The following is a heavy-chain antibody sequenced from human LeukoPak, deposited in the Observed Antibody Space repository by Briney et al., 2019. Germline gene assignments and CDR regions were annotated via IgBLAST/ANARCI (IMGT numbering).Heavy chain of an antibody. CDR2: INPNSGGT. J-gene: IGHJ3*02. Sequence: GASVKVSCKASGYTFTGYYMHWVRQAPGQGLEWMGWINPNSGGTNYAQKFQGRVTMTRDTSISTAYMELSRLRSDDTAVYYCATRAAAGIWENDAFDIWGQGTMVTVSS. D-gene: IGHD6-25*01. V-gene: IGHV1-2*02. CDR3: ATRAAAGIWENDAFDI. CDR1: GYTFTGYY.